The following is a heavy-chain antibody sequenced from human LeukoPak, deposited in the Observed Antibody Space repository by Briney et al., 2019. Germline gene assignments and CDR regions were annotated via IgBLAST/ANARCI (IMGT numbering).Heavy chain of an antibody. CDR3: AKDVGPRDGYNF. CDR2: IRYDGSNK. Sequence: PGGSLRLSXAASGFTFSSYGMHWVRQAPGKGLEWVAFIRYDGSNKYYADSVKGRFTISRDNSKNTLYLQMNSLRAEDTAVYYCAKDVGPRDGYNFWGQGTLVTVSS. CDR1: GFTFSSYG. V-gene: IGHV3-30*02. J-gene: IGHJ4*02. D-gene: IGHD5-24*01.